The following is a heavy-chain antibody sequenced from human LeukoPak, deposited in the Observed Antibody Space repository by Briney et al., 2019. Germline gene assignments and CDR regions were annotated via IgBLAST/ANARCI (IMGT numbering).Heavy chain of an antibody. Sequence: GGSPRLSCAASGFTFSDYYMSWIRQAPGKGLEWVSYISSSSSYTNYADSVKGRFTISRDNAKNSLYLQMNSLRAEDTAVYYCARDRGDPLLWFGELFPDYWGRGTLVTVSS. V-gene: IGHV3-11*06. CDR1: GFTFSDYY. J-gene: IGHJ4*02. D-gene: IGHD3-10*01. CDR3: ARDRGDPLLWFGELFPDY. CDR2: ISSSSSYT.